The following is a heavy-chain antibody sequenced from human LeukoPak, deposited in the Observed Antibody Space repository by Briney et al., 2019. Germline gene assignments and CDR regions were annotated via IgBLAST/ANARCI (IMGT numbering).Heavy chain of an antibody. D-gene: IGHD3-3*01. CDR2: ICPGDSDT. CDR1: GYSFTSYW. J-gene: IGHJ6*02. Sequence: GESLKISCKGSGYSFTSYWIGWVRQMPGKGLEWMGIICPGDSDTRYSPSFQGQVTISADKSISTAYLQWSSLKASDTAMYYCARTYITTVDFWSGYNYYYGMDVWGQGTTVTVSS. CDR3: ARTYITTVDFWSGYNYYYGMDV. V-gene: IGHV5-51*01.